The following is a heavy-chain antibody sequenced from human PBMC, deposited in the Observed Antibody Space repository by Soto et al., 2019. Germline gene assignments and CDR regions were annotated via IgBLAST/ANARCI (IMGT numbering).Heavy chain of an antibody. CDR1: GFTLRNYW. J-gene: IGHJ4*02. D-gene: IGHD3-16*02. V-gene: IGHV3-7*01. Sequence: EVQLVESGGGSVQPGGSPRLSCATSGFTLRNYWMVWVRQAPGKGLEWVANIKEDGGGKYFGDSVRGRFTVSRDNAKNSLYLQMNNLRAEDTAVYYCARDGYGYNSLDNWGQGTLVTVSS. CDR2: IKEDGGGK. CDR3: ARDGYGYNSLDN.